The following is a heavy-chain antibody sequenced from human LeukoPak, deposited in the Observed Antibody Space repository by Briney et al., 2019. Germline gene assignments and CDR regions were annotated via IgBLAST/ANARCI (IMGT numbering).Heavy chain of an antibody. CDR1: GFTFGDYA. J-gene: IGHJ4*02. V-gene: IGHV3-49*03. Sequence: GGSLRLSCTASGFTFGDYAMSWFRQPPGKGLEWLSFIRSKDHGGTTEYAASVKGRFTISRDDSNSIAYLQMNSLIEDTAVYFCTRDPHYYHGNPHDFWGQGTRVTVSS. CDR2: IRSKDHGGTT. CDR3: TRDPHYYHGNPHDF. D-gene: IGHD4-23*01.